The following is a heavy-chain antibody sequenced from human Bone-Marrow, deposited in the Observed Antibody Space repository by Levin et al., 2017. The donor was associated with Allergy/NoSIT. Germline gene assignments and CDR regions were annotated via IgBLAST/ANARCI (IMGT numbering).Heavy chain of an antibody. CDR2: INTNTGNP. J-gene: IGHJ4*02. V-gene: IGHV7-4-1*02. CDR1: GSTFTSYA. D-gene: IGHD6-19*01. Sequence: GGSLRLSCKASGSTFTSYAMNWVRQAPGQGLEWMGWINTNTGNPTYAQGFTGRFVFSLDTSVSTAYLQISSLKADDTAVYYCARDSRGDYWGQGTLVTVSS. CDR3: ARDSRGDY.